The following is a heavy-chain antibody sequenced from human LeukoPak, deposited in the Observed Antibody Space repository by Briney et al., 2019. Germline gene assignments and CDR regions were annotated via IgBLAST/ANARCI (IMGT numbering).Heavy chain of an antibody. CDR3: ARVPEGGWLVIFEE. D-gene: IGHD3-9*01. CDR2: INHSGST. CDR1: GGSFSEYY. V-gene: IGHV4-34*01. J-gene: IGHJ4*02. Sequence: SETLSLTCAVYGGSFSEYYLSSIRQPPGKGLEWIGEINHSGSTNYNPSLKSRVTISVDTSKNQFSLKLTSVTAADTAVYYCARVPEGGWLVIFEEWRQGTLVTVSS.